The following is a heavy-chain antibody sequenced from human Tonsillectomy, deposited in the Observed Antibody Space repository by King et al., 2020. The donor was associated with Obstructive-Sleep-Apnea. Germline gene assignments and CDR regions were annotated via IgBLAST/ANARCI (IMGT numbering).Heavy chain of an antibody. CDR2: ISSSSSYI. CDR3: ARFVDTVSDYYFDY. Sequence: VQLVESGGGLVKPGGSLRLSCAASGFTFSSYSMNWVRQAPGKGLEWVSSISSSSSYIYYADSVKGRFTISRDNAKNSLYLQMNSLRAEDTAVYYCARFVDTVSDYYFDYWGQGTLVTVSS. CDR1: GFTFSSYS. D-gene: IGHD4-11*01. V-gene: IGHV3-21*01. J-gene: IGHJ4*02.